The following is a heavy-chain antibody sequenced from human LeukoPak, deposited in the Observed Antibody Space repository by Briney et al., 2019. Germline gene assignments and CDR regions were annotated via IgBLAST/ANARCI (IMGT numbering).Heavy chain of an antibody. CDR3: ARRTPLYCSGGSCYTN. V-gene: IGHV3-53*01. CDR1: GFTVSSNY. J-gene: IGHJ4*02. CDR2: IYSGGST. Sequence: PGGSLRLSCAASGFTVSSNYMSWVRQAPGKGLEWVSAIYSGGSTYYADSVKGRFTISRDNSKNTLYLQMNSLRAEDTAVYYCARRTPLYCSGGSCYTNWGQGTLVTVSS. D-gene: IGHD2-15*01.